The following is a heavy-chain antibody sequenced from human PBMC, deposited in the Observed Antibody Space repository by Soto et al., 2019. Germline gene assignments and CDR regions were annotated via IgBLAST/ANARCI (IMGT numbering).Heavy chain of an antibody. V-gene: IGHV1-18*01. CDR2: ISAYNGNT. CDR1: GYTFTSYG. CDR3: ARELPRYSGYYFDY. J-gene: IGHJ4*02. D-gene: IGHD6-13*01. Sequence: ASVKVSCKASGYTFTSYGISWVRQAPGQGLEWMGWISAYNGNTNYAQKLQGRVTMTTDTSTSPAYMELRSLRSDDTAVYYCARELPRYSGYYFDYWGQGTLVTVSS.